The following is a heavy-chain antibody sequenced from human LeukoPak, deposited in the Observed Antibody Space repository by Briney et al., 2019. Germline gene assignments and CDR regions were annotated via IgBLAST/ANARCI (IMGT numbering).Heavy chain of an antibody. CDR2: INHSGAA. CDR3: ARGSITSSYDYVWGSYRYFYFDY. J-gene: IGHJ4*02. CDR1: GGSFSGYY. Sequence: SETLSLTCVVYGGSFSGYYWTWIRQAPGKGLEWIGDINHSGAAIYNPSLKSRVTISLDTSKNQFSLKLSSVTAADTAVYYCARGSITSSYDYVWGSYRYFYFDYWGQGALVIVSS. V-gene: IGHV4-34*01. D-gene: IGHD3-16*02.